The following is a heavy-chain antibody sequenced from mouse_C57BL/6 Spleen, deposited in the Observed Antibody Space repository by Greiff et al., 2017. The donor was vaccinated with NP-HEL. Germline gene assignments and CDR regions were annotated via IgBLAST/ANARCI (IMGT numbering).Heavy chain of an antibody. D-gene: IGHD2-4*01. V-gene: IGHV5-16*01. Sequence: EVMLVESEGGLVQPGSSMKLSCTASGFTFSDYYMAWVRQVPEKGLEWVANINYDGSSTYYLDSLKSRFIISRDNAKNILYLQMSSLKSEDTATYYCARDLGYDYDGWYFDVWGTGTTVTVSS. CDR3: ARDLGYDYDGWYFDV. CDR2: INYDGSST. CDR1: GFTFSDYY. J-gene: IGHJ1*03.